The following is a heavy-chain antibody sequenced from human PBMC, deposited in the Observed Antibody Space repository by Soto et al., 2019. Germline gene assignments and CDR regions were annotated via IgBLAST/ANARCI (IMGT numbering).Heavy chain of an antibody. V-gene: IGHV1-2*04. D-gene: IGHD6-19*01. CDR3: AREGYSSGWYSNHYYYGMDV. Sequence: ASMKVSCKASGYTFTGYYMHWVRQAPGQRLEWMGWINPNSGGTNYAQKFQGWVTMTRDTSISTAYMELSRLRSDDTAVYYCAREGYSSGWYSNHYYYGMDVWGQGTTITVSS. J-gene: IGHJ6*02. CDR2: INPNSGGT. CDR1: GYTFTGYY.